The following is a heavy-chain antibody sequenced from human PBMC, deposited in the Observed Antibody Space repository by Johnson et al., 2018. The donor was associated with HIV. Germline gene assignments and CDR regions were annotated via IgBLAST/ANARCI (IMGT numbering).Heavy chain of an antibody. CDR3: ARARGDYFYSGGFYSDAFDI. CDR2: IYSGGST. D-gene: IGHD3-22*01. V-gene: IGHV3-66*01. J-gene: IGHJ3*02. Sequence: MLLVESGGGLVQPGGSLRLSCAASGFTVSSNYMSWVRQAPGKGLEWVSVIYSGGSTYYANSVKGRFTISRDNSKNTLYLQMGSLRAEDMAVYYCARARGDYFYSGGFYSDAFDIWGQGTRVTVSS. CDR1: GFTVSSNY.